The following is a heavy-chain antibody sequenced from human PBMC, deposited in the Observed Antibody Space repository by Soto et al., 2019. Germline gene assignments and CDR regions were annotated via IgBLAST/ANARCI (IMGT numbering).Heavy chain of an antibody. J-gene: IGHJ4*02. Sequence: QVQLVESGGGVVQPGRSLRLSCAASGFTFRSYGMHWVRQAPGKGLEWVAVIWYDGSDKYYADSGKGRFTISRDNSKNTLYLQMNSLRAEDTAVYYCARDDLYSSSWYGLLDYWGQGTLVTVSS. CDR2: IWYDGSDK. D-gene: IGHD6-13*01. CDR3: ARDDLYSSSWYGLLDY. V-gene: IGHV3-33*01. CDR1: GFTFRSYG.